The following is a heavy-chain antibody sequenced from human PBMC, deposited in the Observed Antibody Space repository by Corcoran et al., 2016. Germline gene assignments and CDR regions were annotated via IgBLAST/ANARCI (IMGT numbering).Heavy chain of an antibody. CDR2: IGTAGDT. Sequence: EVQLVESGGGLVQPGGSLRLSCAASGFTFSRYDMHWVRQATGKGLEWVSAIGTAGDTYYPGSVKGRFTISRENAKNSLYVQMNSLRAEDTAVYYCARGSSPCGMDVWGQGTTVTVSS. CDR3: ARGSSPCGMDV. J-gene: IGHJ6*02. V-gene: IGHV3-13*01. CDR1: GFTFSRYD. D-gene: IGHD2-15*01.